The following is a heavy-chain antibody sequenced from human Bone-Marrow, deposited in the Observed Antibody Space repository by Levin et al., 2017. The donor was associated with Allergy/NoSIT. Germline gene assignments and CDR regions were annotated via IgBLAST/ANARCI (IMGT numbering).Heavy chain of an antibody. CDR1: GDSVSSNSAA. J-gene: IGHJ4*02. Sequence: SSETLSLTCAISGDSVSSNSAAWNWIRQSPSRGLEWLGRTYYRSKWYNDYAVSVKSRITINPDTSKNQFSLQLNSVTPEDTAVYYCASIVVPAAIGIVVVTAIFDYWGQGTLVTVSS. D-gene: IGHD2-2*02. CDR2: TYYRSKWYN. CDR3: ASIVVPAAIGIVVVTAIFDY. V-gene: IGHV6-1*01.